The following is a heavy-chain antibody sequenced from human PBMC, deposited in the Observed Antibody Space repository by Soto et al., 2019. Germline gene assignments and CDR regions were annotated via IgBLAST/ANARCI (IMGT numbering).Heavy chain of an antibody. Sequence: ASVKVSCKASGYTFTSYYMHWVRQAPGQGLEWMGIINPSGGSTSYAQKFQGRVTMTRDTSTSTVYMELSSLRSEYTAVYYCARDICSGGSCYLFDYWGQGTLVTVSS. CDR1: GYTFTSYY. J-gene: IGHJ4*02. CDR3: ARDICSGGSCYLFDY. V-gene: IGHV1-46*01. D-gene: IGHD2-15*01. CDR2: INPSGGST.